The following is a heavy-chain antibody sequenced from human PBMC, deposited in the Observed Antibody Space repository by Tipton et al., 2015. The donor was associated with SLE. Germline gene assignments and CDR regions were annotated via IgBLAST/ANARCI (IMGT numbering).Heavy chain of an antibody. CDR2: IFNSGTT. CDR1: GGSISSGGYY. Sequence: TLSLTCTVSGGSISSGGYYWSWIRQPPGKGLEWIGYIFNSGTTYYNPSLERRITISVDTSRNHFSLKLNSVTAADTAVYYCARGSFSSSSSWFDPWGQGTLVTVSS. CDR3: ARGSFSSSSSWFDP. V-gene: IGHV4-30-4*08. D-gene: IGHD6-6*01. J-gene: IGHJ5*02.